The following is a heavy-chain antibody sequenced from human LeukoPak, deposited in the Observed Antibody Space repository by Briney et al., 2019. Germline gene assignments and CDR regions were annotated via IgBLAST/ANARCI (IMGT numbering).Heavy chain of an antibody. Sequence: PSQTLSLTCTVSGGSISSGSYYWSWIRQPAGKGLEWIGRIYTSGSTNYNPSLKSRVTISVDTSKNQFSLKLSSVTAADTAVYYCARAIFGVVITGDAFDIWGQGTMVTVSS. CDR1: GGSISSGSYY. J-gene: IGHJ3*02. CDR2: IYTSGST. D-gene: IGHD3-3*01. CDR3: ARAIFGVVITGDAFDI. V-gene: IGHV4-61*02.